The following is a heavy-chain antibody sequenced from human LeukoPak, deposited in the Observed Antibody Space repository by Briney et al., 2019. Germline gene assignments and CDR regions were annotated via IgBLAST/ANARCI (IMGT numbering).Heavy chain of an antibody. CDR1: GFTSSNYW. CDR3: ARDGYSGSYYDY. D-gene: IGHD1-26*01. J-gene: IGHJ4*02. V-gene: IGHV3-7*04. Sequence: GGSLRLSCAASGFTSSNYWMSWVRQAPRKGLEWVANIKKDGREKYYVDSVKGRFTISRDNAKNSLYLQINSLRVEDTAVYYCARDGYSGSYYDYWGQGTLVTVSS. CDR2: IKKDGREK.